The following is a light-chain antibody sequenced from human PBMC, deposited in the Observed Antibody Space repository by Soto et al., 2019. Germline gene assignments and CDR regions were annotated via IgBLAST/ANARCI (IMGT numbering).Light chain of an antibody. CDR3: ATWDTSLSAVV. J-gene: IGLJ3*02. CDR2: DND. CDR1: SSNIGNNY. Sequence: QAVVTQPPSVSAAPGQRVTISCSGSSSNIGNNYVSWYQHLPGTAPKLLIYDNDKRPSGIPDRFSGSKSGTSATLGITGLQTGDEADYYCATWDTSLSAVVIGGGTKLTVL. V-gene: IGLV1-51*01.